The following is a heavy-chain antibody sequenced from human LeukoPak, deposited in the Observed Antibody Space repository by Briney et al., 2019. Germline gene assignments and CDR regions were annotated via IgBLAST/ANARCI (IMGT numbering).Heavy chain of an antibody. V-gene: IGHV3-9*01. D-gene: IGHD3-22*01. J-gene: IGHJ4*02. Sequence: PGGSLRLSCTASGFTFGDYAMHWVRKAPGKGLEWVSGISWNSGSIGYADSVKGRFTISRDNAKNSLYLQMNSLRAEDTALYYCAKGYYYDSSGYFDYWGQGTLVTVSS. CDR2: ISWNSGSI. CDR1: GFTFGDYA. CDR3: AKGYYYDSSGYFDY.